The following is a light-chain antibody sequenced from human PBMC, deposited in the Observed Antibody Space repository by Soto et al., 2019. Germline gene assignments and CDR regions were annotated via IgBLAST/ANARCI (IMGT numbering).Light chain of an antibody. Sequence: DIVMTQSPDSLAVYLGERATLNCKSSQNVLYRSNNKNYLAWYQQKPGQPPKLLIYWASTRESGVPDRFSGSGSATDFTLTISSLQAEDVAVYYCQQYYSTPWTFGQGTKVEIK. CDR3: QQYYSTPWT. V-gene: IGKV4-1*01. CDR1: QNVLYRSNNKNY. J-gene: IGKJ1*01. CDR2: WAS.